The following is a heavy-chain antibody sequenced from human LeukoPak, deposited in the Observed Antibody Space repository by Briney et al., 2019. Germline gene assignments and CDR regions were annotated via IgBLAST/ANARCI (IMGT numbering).Heavy chain of an antibody. D-gene: IGHD3-3*01. CDR2: ISGSGGST. CDR1: GFTFSSYA. CDR3: AKDPRITIFGVATLEANWFDP. V-gene: IGHV3-23*01. Sequence: GGSLRLSCAASGFTFSSYAMSWVRQAPGKGLEWVSAISGSGGSTYYADSVKGRFTISRDNSKNTLYLQMNSLRAEDTAVYYCAKDPRITIFGVATLEANWFDPWGQGTLVTVSS. J-gene: IGHJ5*02.